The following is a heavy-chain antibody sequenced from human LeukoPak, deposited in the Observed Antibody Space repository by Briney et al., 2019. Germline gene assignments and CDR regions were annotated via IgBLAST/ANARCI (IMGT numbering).Heavy chain of an antibody. D-gene: IGHD6-13*01. V-gene: IGHV1-58*01. Sequence: GTSVKVSCKASGFTFTSKSAVQWVRQARGQRLEWIGWIVVDSDNTNYAQRFQERDTITRDMSTSTAYMELGSLRSEDTAGYYCATPYSSTWFDYWGQGTLVTVSS. CDR3: ATPYSSTWFDY. J-gene: IGHJ4*02. CDR2: IVVDSDNT. CDR1: GFTFTSKSA.